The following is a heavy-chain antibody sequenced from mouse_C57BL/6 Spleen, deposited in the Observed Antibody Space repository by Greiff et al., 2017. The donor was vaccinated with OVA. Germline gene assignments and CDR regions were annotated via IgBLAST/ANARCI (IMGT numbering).Heavy chain of an antibody. CDR3: ARGDYDPGY. D-gene: IGHD2-4*01. CDR1: GYAFSSSW. V-gene: IGHV1-82*01. CDR2: IYPGDGDT. Sequence: LVEPGASVKISCKASGYAFSSSWMNWVKQRPGKGLEWIGRIYPGDGDTNYNGKFKGKATLTADKSSSTAYMQLSSLTSEDSAVYFCARGDYDPGYWGQGTLVTVSA. J-gene: IGHJ3*01.